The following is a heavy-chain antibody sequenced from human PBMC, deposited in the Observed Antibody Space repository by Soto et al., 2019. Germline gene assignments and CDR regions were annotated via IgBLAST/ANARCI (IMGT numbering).Heavy chain of an antibody. V-gene: IGHV3-23*01. Sequence: EVQLLESGGGFIHPGGSLRLSCAASGFSFSSFAMNWVRQAPGKGLEWVSIISGSADSTFYADSVNGRFTISRDNSKSTLYLQINSLRAEDTAVYYCAKTMGAMIYAISVYGMDVWGQGTTVTVSS. CDR1: GFSFSSFA. D-gene: IGHD2-8*01. J-gene: IGHJ6*02. CDR3: AKTMGAMIYAISVYGMDV. CDR2: ISGSADST.